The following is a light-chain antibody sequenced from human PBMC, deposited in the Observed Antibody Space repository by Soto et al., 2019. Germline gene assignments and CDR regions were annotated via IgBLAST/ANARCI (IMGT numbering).Light chain of an antibody. Sequence: ESVLTQSPGTLSLSPGERATLSCRASQSVSSSYLAWYQQRPGQAPRLLIYGASNRATGIPDRFSGSGSGTDFTLTISILEPEDFAVYYCQQYGSSPSWTFGQGTKVEIK. CDR2: GAS. V-gene: IGKV3-20*01. CDR1: QSVSSSY. J-gene: IGKJ1*01. CDR3: QQYGSSPSWT.